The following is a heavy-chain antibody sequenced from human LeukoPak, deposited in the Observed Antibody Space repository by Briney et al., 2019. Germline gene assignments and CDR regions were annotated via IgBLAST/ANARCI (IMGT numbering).Heavy chain of an antibody. Sequence: GGSLRLSCAASGFTFSSYAMSWVRQAPGKGLEWVSGISPSGGTTYYADSVTGRFTISRDNSKNTLYLQMNSLRAEDTALYYCAKAPDVVVIITSDYWGQGTLVTVSS. V-gene: IGHV3-23*01. J-gene: IGHJ4*02. D-gene: IGHD3-22*01. CDR3: AKAPDVVVIITSDY. CDR1: GFTFSSYA. CDR2: ISPSGGTT.